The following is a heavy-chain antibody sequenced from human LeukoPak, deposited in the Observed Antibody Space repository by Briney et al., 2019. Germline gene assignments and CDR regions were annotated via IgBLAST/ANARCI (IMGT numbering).Heavy chain of an antibody. Sequence: GGSLRLSCAASGFIFDNFGMTWVRQAPGKGLEWVSGINWSGDSTGYADSVKGRFTFSRDNTKNSLYLQMDSLRAEDTALYYCARGRDLSTVVPYYFDYWGQGTLVTVSS. CDR2: INWSGDST. D-gene: IGHD4-23*01. J-gene: IGHJ4*02. CDR1: GFIFDNFG. V-gene: IGHV3-20*04. CDR3: ARGRDLSTVVPYYFDY.